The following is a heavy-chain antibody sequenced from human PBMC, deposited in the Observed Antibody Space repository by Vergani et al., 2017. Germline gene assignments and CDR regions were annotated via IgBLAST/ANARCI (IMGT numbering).Heavy chain of an antibody. CDR1: GGTFSSYA. V-gene: IGHV1-69*01. CDR3: ARFSTVTTEADYYYYMDV. CDR2: IIPIFGTA. D-gene: IGHD4-17*01. J-gene: IGHJ6*03. Sequence: QVQLVQSGAEVKKPGSSVKVSCKASGGTFSSYAISWVRQAPGQGLEWMGGIIPIFGTANYAQKFQGRVTITADESTSTAFMELSSLRSEDTAVYYCARFSTVTTEADYYYYMDVWGKGTTVTVSS.